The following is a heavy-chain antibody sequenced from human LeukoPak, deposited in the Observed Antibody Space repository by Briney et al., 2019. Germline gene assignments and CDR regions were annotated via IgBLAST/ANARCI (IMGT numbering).Heavy chain of an antibody. CDR3: TKELHVAVAVADYYYFYMDV. V-gene: IGHV3-23*01. Sequence: GGPLTLSCAASGFAFSSFAMGWVRQSAGKGLEWLSTNNDGGNTTFYSGSVKGRLTISRDNSKNTLYLHVDILRPDDTAIYYCTKELHVAVAVADYYYFYMDVWGRGTAVPVPS. D-gene: IGHD6-19*01. J-gene: IGHJ6*03. CDR2: NNDGGNTT. CDR1: GFAFSSFA.